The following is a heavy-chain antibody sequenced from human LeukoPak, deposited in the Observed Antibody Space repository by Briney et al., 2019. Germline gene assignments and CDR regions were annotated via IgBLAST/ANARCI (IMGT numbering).Heavy chain of an antibody. CDR2: ISAYNGNT. CDR3: ARDGDGDYVLDY. CDR1: GYTFTNYH. Sequence: GASVKVSCKASGYTFTNYHLHWVRQAPGQGLEWMGWISAYNGNTDYAQKFQGRVTMTTDTSTSTAYMELRSLRSDDTAVYYCARDGDGDYVLDYWGQGTLVTVSS. D-gene: IGHD4-17*01. V-gene: IGHV1-18*04. J-gene: IGHJ4*02.